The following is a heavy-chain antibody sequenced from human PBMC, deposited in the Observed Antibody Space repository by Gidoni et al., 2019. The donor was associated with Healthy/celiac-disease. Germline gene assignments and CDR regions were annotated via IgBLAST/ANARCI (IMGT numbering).Heavy chain of an antibody. Sequence: EVQLLESGGGLVQPGGSLRLSCEASGFTFSSYAMSWVRQAPGKGLEWVSAISGSGGSTYYADSVKGRFTISRDNSKNTLYLQMNSLRAEDTAVYYCAKSGYVDTAIPYWGQGTLVTVSS. CDR2: ISGSGGST. CDR1: GFTFSSYA. V-gene: IGHV3-23*01. J-gene: IGHJ4*02. D-gene: IGHD5-18*01. CDR3: AKSGYVDTAIPY.